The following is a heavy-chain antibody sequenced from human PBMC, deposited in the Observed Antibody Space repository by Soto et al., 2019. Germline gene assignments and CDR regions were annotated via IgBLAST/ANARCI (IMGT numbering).Heavy chain of an antibody. CDR3: ARSITLAGDY. CDR1: GYTFTSYA. J-gene: IGHJ4*02. D-gene: IGHD1-20*01. Sequence: QVQLVQSGAEVKKPGASVKVSCKASGYTFTSYAMHWVRQAPGQRLEWMGWINAGNGNTKYSQKSQGRVTITGDTPASTAYMELSSLRSEDTAVYYCARSITLAGDYWGQGTLVTVSS. V-gene: IGHV1-3*01. CDR2: INAGNGNT.